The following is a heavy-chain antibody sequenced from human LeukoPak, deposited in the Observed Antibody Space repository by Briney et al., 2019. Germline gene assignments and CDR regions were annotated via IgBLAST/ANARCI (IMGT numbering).Heavy chain of an antibody. D-gene: IGHD7-27*01. J-gene: IGHJ4*02. CDR1: GFSFSSFF. Sequence: GGSLKLSCAASGFSFSSFFLNWVRLTPGRELEWVACISQDESETFYMDSVRGRFTISRDNTKKSLYLQMNSLKAEDTAVYFCVRDLGHSRHYFEYWGQGALVTVSS. CDR2: ISQDESET. V-gene: IGHV3-7*01. CDR3: VRDLGHSRHYFEY.